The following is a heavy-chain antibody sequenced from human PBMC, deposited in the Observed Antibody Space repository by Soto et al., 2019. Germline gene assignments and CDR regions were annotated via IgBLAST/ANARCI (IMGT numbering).Heavy chain of an antibody. D-gene: IGHD1-26*01. CDR1: DYTFTSYG. Sequence: QVQLVQSGAEVKKPGASVKVSCKASDYTFTSYGINWVRQAPGQGLEWMGWISPYNDNTQYAKRFQGRVTLTTDTSTNTAYMELRSLRSDDTAVYYCARGRWELPIDYWGQGTLVTVSS. V-gene: IGHV1-18*01. J-gene: IGHJ4*02. CDR3: ARGRWELPIDY. CDR2: ISPYNDNT.